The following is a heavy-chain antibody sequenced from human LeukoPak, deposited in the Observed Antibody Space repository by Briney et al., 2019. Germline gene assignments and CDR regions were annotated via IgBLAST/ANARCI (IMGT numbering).Heavy chain of an antibody. CDR2: ISGSGGST. D-gene: IGHD6-19*01. CDR3: AKDAYRQWLVQSYFDY. Sequence: GGSLRLSCAASGFTFSSYAMSWVRQAPGKGLEWVSAISGSGGSTYYADSVKGRFTISGDNSKNTLYLQMNSLRAEDTAVYYCAKDAYRQWLVQSYFDYWGQGTPVTVSS. CDR1: GFTFSSYA. V-gene: IGHV3-23*01. J-gene: IGHJ4*02.